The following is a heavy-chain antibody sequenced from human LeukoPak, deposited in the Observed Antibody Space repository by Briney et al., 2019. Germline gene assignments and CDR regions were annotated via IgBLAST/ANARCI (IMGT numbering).Heavy chain of an antibody. CDR1: GGSISSGGYY. Sequence: PSQTLSLTCTVSGGSISSGGYYWSWIRQHPGKGLEGIGDIYYSGSTYYNPSLKSRVTISVDTSKNQFSLKLSSVTAADTAVYYCARLNTYYDFWSGYYTPNWFDPWGQGTLVTVSS. J-gene: IGHJ5*02. D-gene: IGHD3-3*01. V-gene: IGHV4-31*03. CDR2: IYYSGST. CDR3: ARLNTYYDFWSGYYTPNWFDP.